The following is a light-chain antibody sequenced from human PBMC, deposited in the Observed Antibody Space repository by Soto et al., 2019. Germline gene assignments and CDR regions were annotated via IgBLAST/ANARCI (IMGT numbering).Light chain of an antibody. V-gene: IGKV3-20*01. Sequence: EIVLTQSPGTLSLSPGERATLSCRASQSVRNVYLAWYQQKPGQAPRLLIYDASNRSTGIPDRFSGSGSGTDFTLTINRLGAEDFAVYYCQQSGSSPRTFGQGTKLEIK. CDR1: QSVRNVY. CDR3: QQSGSSPRT. J-gene: IGKJ2*01. CDR2: DAS.